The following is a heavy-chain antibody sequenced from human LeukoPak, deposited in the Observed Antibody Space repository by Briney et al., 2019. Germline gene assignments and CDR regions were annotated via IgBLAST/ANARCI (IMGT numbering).Heavy chain of an antibody. Sequence: GGSLRLSCAASGFTFSSYSMNWVRQAPGKGLEWVSSISSSGSTIYYADSVKGRFTISRDNAKNSLYLQMNSLRAEDTAVYYCARHVVAVGFDYWGQGALVTVPS. CDR2: ISSSGSTI. V-gene: IGHV3-48*04. CDR3: ARHVVAVGFDY. J-gene: IGHJ4*02. CDR1: GFTFSSYS. D-gene: IGHD3-22*01.